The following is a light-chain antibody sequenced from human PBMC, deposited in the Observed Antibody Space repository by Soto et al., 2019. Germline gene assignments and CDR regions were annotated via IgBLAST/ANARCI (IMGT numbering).Light chain of an antibody. CDR1: SSNIGAGYD. Sequence: QSVLTQPPSVSGAPGQRVTISCTGSSSNIGAGYDVHWYQQLPGTAPKLLIYHNSNRPSGVPDRFSGSKSGTSASLAITGLQAEDEADYYCQSYDSSLSGSGVFGTGTKLTVL. V-gene: IGLV1-40*01. J-gene: IGLJ1*01. CDR2: HNS. CDR3: QSYDSSLSGSGV.